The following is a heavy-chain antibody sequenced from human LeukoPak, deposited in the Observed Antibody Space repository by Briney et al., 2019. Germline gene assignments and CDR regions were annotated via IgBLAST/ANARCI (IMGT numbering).Heavy chain of an antibody. Sequence: GGSLRLSCEASGFKFGEFWMAWVRQTPGKGLEWVADIKEDGSEKFYVDSVKGRFTVSRDNAKNSLYLQMNSLRVEDTAVYYCAREPFWSGYFSNLHFDYWGQGALVTVSS. CDR3: AREPFWSGYFSNLHFDY. CDR1: GFKFGEFW. D-gene: IGHD3-3*01. J-gene: IGHJ4*02. V-gene: IGHV3-7*01. CDR2: IKEDGSEK.